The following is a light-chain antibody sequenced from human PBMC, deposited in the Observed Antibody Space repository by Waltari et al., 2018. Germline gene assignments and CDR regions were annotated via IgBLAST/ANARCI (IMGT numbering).Light chain of an antibody. CDR1: NIADKN. CDR2: YDS. V-gene: IGLV3-21*04. CDR3: QVWDTSIDLSV. J-gene: IGLJ1*01. Sequence: SYVLTQAPSVSVAPGDTARITCGGNNIADKNVHWYQQKPGQAPVLVIFYDSDRPSGIPERFSGSNSGNTATLTISRAEAGDEADYYCQVWDTSIDLSVFGTGTKVNVL.